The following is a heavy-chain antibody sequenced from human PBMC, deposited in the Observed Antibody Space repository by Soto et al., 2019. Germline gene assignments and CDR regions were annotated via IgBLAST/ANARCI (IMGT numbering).Heavy chain of an antibody. D-gene: IGHD3-3*01. Sequence: QVQLVESGGGVVQPGRSLRLSCAASGFTFSSYAMHWVRQAPGKGLEWVAVISYDGSNKYYADSVKGRFTISRDNSKNTLDLQMNSLRAEDTAVYYCARGFRAYYDFGADAFDIWGQGTMVTVSS. J-gene: IGHJ3*02. CDR2: ISYDGSNK. V-gene: IGHV3-30-3*01. CDR3: ARGFRAYYDFGADAFDI. CDR1: GFTFSSYA.